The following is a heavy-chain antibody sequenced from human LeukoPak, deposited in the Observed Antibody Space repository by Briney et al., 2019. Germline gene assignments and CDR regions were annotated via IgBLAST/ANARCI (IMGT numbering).Heavy chain of an antibody. CDR3: ARVQVTGTTGYYYYGMDV. J-gene: IGHJ6*02. D-gene: IGHD1-7*01. V-gene: IGHV3-33*01. Sequence: GGSLRLSCAASGFTFSSYGMHWVRQAPGKGLEWVAVIWYDGSNKYYADSVKGRFTISRDNSKNTLYLQMNSLRAEDTAVYYCARVQVTGTTGYYYYGMDVWGQGTTVTVSS. CDR2: IWYDGSNK. CDR1: GFTFSSYG.